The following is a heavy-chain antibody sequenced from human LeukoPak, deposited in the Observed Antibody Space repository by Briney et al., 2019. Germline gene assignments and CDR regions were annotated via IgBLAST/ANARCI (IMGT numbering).Heavy chain of an antibody. D-gene: IGHD3-10*01. V-gene: IGHV3-23*01. CDR1: GFTFSSYA. CDR3: AKGNTELLWFGERTYYFDY. J-gene: IGHJ4*02. CDR2: ISGSGGST. Sequence: GGSLRLSCAASGFTFSSYAMSWVRQAPGKGLEWVSAISGSGGSTYYADSVKGRFTISRDNSKNTLYLQMNSLRAEDTAVYYCAKGNTELLWFGERTYYFDYWGQGTLVTVSS.